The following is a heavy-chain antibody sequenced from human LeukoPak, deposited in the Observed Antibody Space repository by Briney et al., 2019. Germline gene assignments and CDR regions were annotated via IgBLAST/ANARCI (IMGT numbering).Heavy chain of an antibody. V-gene: IGHV3-66*01. CDR1: GLTVSSNY. J-gene: IGHJ4*02. D-gene: IGHD4-23*01. CDR3: ARANGGNKWRGHYFDC. Sequence: PGGSLRVCCAATGLTVSSNYMSWVRQAPGKGLEWLSVIYNGDMTYYADSVKGRFTISRDNSKNTLYLQMNNLRAEDTAVYYCARANGGNKWRGHYFDCWGQGTLVTVSS. CDR2: IYNGDMT.